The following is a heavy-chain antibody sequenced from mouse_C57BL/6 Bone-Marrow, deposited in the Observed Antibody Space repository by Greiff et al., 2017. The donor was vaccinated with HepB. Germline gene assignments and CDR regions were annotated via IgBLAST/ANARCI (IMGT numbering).Heavy chain of an antibody. D-gene: IGHD1-1*01. CDR3: ARGNYGKDY. V-gene: IGHV3-6*01. Sequence: EVHLVESGPGLVKPSQSLSLTCSVTGYSITSGYYWNWIRQFPGNKLEWMGYISYDGSNNYNPSLKNRISITRDTSKNQFFLKLNSVTTEDTATYYCARGNYGKDYWGQGTTLTVSS. J-gene: IGHJ2*01. CDR1: GYSITSGYY. CDR2: ISYDGSN.